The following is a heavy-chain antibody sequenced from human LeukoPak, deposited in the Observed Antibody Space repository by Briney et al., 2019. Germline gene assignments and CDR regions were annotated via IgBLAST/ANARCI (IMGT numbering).Heavy chain of an antibody. CDR1: GFTFDDYA. Sequence: GGSLRLSCAASGFTFDDYAMHWVRQAPGKGLEWVSGISWNSGSIGYADSVKGRFTISRDNAKHSLYLQMNSLRAEDTDLYYCAKDEVVVITGYFQHWGQGTLVTVSS. V-gene: IGHV3-9*01. J-gene: IGHJ1*01. D-gene: IGHD3-22*01. CDR3: AKDEVVVITGYFQH. CDR2: ISWNSGSI.